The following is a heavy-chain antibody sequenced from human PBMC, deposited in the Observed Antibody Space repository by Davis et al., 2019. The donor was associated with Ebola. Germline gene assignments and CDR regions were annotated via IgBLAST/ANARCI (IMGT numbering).Heavy chain of an antibody. V-gene: IGHV1-46*01. J-gene: IGHJ4*02. CDR3: ARGPWGWYFDY. CDR2: INPSGGTT. D-gene: IGHD3-16*01. Sequence: ASVTVSCKASRYTFTSYYMHWVRQAPGQGLEWMGIINPSGGTTSYAQKFQGRVTMTRDTSTSTAYMELRSLRSDDTAVYYCARGPWGWYFDYWGQGTLVTVSS. CDR1: RYTFTSYY.